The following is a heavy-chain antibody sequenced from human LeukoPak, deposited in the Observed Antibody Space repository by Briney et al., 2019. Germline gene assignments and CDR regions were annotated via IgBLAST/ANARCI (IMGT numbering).Heavy chain of an antibody. Sequence: GGSLRLSCTASGFIFNNYGMNWVRQAPGKGLEWISYIKGRSDTIHYADSVKGRFTISRDNAKNTLSLQMTSLRAEDTAIYYCVRGQGAHDNWFAPWGQGTLVTVAS. J-gene: IGHJ5*02. D-gene: IGHD4/OR15-4a*01. CDR1: GFIFNNYG. CDR3: VRGQGAHDNWFAP. V-gene: IGHV3-48*01. CDR2: IKGRSDTI.